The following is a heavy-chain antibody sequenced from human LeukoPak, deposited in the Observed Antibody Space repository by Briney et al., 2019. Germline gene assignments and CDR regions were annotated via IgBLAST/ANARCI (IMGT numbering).Heavy chain of an antibody. V-gene: IGHV4-59*01. J-gene: IGHJ3*02. CDR2: IYYTGST. Sequence: SEPLSLTCTVSGGSISSYYWSWIRQPPGKGLEWIGYIYYTGSTNYNPSLKSRVTISVDTSKNQFSLKVSSVTAADTAVYYCATMIDGIWGQGTMVTVSS. CDR3: ATMIDGI. CDR1: GGSISSYY. D-gene: IGHD3-16*01.